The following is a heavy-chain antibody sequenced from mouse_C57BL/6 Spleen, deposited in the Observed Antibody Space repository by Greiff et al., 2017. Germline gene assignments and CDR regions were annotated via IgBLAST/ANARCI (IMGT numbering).Heavy chain of an antibody. CDR3: ARYDCYFPRFAY. CDR2: IRNKANGYTT. Sequence: EVQLVESGGGLVQPGGSLSLSCAASGFTFTDYYLSWVRQPPGKALEWLGFIRNKANGYTTEYSAAVKGRFTISRDNAQSILYLQMNALRAEDSATYYCARYDCYFPRFAYWGQGTLVTVSA. CDR1: GFTFTDYY. D-gene: IGHD2-3*01. V-gene: IGHV7-3*01. J-gene: IGHJ3*01.